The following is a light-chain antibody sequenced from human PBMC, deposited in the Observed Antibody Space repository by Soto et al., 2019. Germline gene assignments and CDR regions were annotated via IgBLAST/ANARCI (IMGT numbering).Light chain of an antibody. CDR1: ESVSNNY. Sequence: EIVLTQYPGTLSLSPGERATLSCRASESVSNNYLAWYQRKPGHAPRLLIYGASCRATDIPYRFSVSGSGTNFTLTIARLEAEYFAVYICQRYGCTPPTFGLGTKVEI. CDR2: GAS. V-gene: IGKV3-20*01. CDR3: QRYGCTPPT. J-gene: IGKJ1*01.